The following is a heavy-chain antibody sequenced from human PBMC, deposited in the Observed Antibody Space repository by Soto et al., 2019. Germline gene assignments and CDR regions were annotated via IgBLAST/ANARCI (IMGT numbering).Heavy chain of an antibody. V-gene: IGHV1-2*02. D-gene: IGHD6-25*01. Sequence: QEQLVQSGPEVKEPGSSVKVSCKASGYSFSGYYIQWVRQAPGQGPEWLGWIYPNTETTDSSKKFQGRVTMTSDMSTRTVYMELRDLRSDDTAVYYCVSLQTSGWPGVHWGQGTLVTVSS. CDR2: IYPNTETT. CDR1: GYSFSGYY. J-gene: IGHJ4*02. CDR3: VSLQTSGWPGVH.